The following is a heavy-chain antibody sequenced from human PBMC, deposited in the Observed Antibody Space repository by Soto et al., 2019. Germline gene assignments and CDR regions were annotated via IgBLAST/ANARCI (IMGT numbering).Heavy chain of an antibody. J-gene: IGHJ4*02. Sequence: SGGSLRLSCAASGFTFSKYGMHWVRQAPGKGLEWVALIWNDGIRKVYVDSVKGRFTISRDNSKNTLDLQMNNLRDEDTAVYYCARDGDNDANALDYWGPGTLVTVSS. V-gene: IGHV3-33*01. CDR3: ARDGDNDANALDY. D-gene: IGHD2-21*02. CDR2: IWNDGIRK. CDR1: GFTFSKYG.